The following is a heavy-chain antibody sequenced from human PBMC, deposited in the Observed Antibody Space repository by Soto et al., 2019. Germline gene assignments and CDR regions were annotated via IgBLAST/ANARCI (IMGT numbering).Heavy chain of an antibody. CDR1: GYIFTNYD. Sequence: QVQLVQSGAEVKKPGASVKVSCKASGYIFTNYDINWVRQATGQGLEYLAWINPNSGNTGYVQKFQGRVTMTRNTSINTAYMELNSLRSEDTAVYYCARGTKYGDYSRWFDPWGQATLVTVSS. CDR3: ARGTKYGDYSRWFDP. CDR2: INPNSGNT. D-gene: IGHD4-17*01. J-gene: IGHJ5*02. V-gene: IGHV1-8*01.